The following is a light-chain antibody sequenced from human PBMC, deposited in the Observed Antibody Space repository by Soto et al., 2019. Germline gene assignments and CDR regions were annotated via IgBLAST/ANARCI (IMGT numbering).Light chain of an antibody. CDR1: QSVNNK. V-gene: IGKV3-15*01. J-gene: IGKJ5*01. CDR2: GAS. Sequence: EIVMTQSPATLSVSPGEIVTLSCSASQSVNNKVAWYQQKPGQAPRLLIFGASTRATGIPARFSGSGSVTEFTLTISGLQSEDFAVYYCQQYNNWPPITFGQGTRLEIK. CDR3: QQYNNWPPIT.